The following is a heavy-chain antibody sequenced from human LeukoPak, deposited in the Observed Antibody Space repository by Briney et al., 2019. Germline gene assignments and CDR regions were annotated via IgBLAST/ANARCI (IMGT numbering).Heavy chain of an antibody. J-gene: IGHJ4*02. Sequence: ASVTVSCKASGYSFTGYFIHWARQAPGQGLEWMGCIDPNSGDTKYAQKFQGRVSMPRDTSTRTAYMELSRLRSDDTAVYFCARSGSTGYSLDYWGQGTLVTVSS. D-gene: IGHD3-22*01. CDR3: ARSGSTGYSLDY. CDR2: IDPNSGDT. CDR1: GYSFTGYF. V-gene: IGHV1-2*02.